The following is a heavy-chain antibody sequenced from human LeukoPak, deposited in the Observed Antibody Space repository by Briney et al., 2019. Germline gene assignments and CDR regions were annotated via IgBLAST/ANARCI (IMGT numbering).Heavy chain of an antibody. Sequence: SETLSLTCAVSGDSINSFYWSWIRQPPGKGLEWIGYIYYSGSTYYNPSLKSRVTISVDTSKNQFSLKLSSVTAADTAVYYCARLPSFWSGYYVEDYWGQGTLVTVSS. CDR3: ARLPSFWSGYYVEDY. V-gene: IGHV4-59*06. D-gene: IGHD3-3*01. CDR1: GDSINSFY. J-gene: IGHJ4*02. CDR2: IYYSGST.